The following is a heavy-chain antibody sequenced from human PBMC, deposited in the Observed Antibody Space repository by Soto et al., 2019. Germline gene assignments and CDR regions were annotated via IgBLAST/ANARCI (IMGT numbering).Heavy chain of an antibody. CDR2: ISYDGSNK. CDR1: GFTFSSYA. J-gene: IGHJ4*02. D-gene: IGHD5-18*01. Sequence: QVQLVESGGGVVQPGRSLRLSCAASGFTFSSYAMHWVRQAPGKGLEWVAVISYDGSNKYYADSVKGRFTISRDNSKNTLYLQMNSLRAEVTAVYYCARVIKRGYSYAAGYWGQGTLVTVSS. CDR3: ARVIKRGYSYAAGY. V-gene: IGHV3-30-3*01.